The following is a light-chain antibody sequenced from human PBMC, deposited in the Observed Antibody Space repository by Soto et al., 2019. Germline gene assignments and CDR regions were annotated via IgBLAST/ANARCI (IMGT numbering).Light chain of an antibody. J-gene: IGKJ4*01. CDR1: QSISNW. CDR2: LAS. V-gene: IGKV1-5*03. CDR3: QQSFTTPLT. Sequence: DIQMTQSHSTLAASVGDRVTITSRASQSISNWLAWYQQKPGKAPKLLIYLASSLESGVPSRFSGSGSGTDFNLTINSLQPEDFATYFCQQSFTTPLTFGGGTKVDI.